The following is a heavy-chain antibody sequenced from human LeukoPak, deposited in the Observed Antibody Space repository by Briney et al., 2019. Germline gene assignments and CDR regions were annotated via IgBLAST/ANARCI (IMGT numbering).Heavy chain of an antibody. V-gene: IGHV3-21*01. D-gene: IGHD1-26*01. Sequence: GGSLRLSCAASGFTFSSYSMNWVRQAPGKGLEWVSSISSSSSYIYYADSVKGRFTISRDNAKNSLYLQMNSLRAEDAAVYYCARDEWVSAFDIWGQGTMVTVSS. J-gene: IGHJ3*02. CDR2: ISSSSSYI. CDR1: GFTFSSYS. CDR3: ARDEWVSAFDI.